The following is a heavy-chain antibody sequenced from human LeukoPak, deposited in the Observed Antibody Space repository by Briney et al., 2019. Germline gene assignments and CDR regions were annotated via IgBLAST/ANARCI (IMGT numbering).Heavy chain of an antibody. CDR2: VYSGGGT. J-gene: IGHJ4*02. V-gene: IGHV3-66*01. Sequence: PGGSQILCRTASGFTVSGKYLNWVRQAPGKGLEWVSVVYSGGGTNYADSVKDRFIISKDNPKNMVYLQMNSLRAEDTAVYYCVRDVWGDRDSYFDYWGQ. CDR3: VRDVWGDRDSYFDY. CDR1: GFTVSGKY. D-gene: IGHD3-16*01.